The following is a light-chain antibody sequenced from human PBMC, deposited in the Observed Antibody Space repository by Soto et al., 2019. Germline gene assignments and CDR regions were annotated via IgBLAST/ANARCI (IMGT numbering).Light chain of an antibody. CDR3: SSYTNTSTLV. J-gene: IGLJ1*01. CDR1: SSDLGAYKY. Sequence: QSGLTQPASGSGSPGQWITISCARTSSDLGAYKYVSWYQQHPDKAPKLILYEVSRRPSGVSNRFSGSKSGNTASLTISRLLAEDEADYSCSSYTNTSTLVFGTGTKVTLL. V-gene: IGLV2-14*03. CDR2: EVS.